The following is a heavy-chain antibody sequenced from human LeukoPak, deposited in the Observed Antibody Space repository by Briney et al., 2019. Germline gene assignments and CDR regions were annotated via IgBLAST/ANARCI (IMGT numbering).Heavy chain of an antibody. Sequence: GGSLRLSCAASGFTVSSNYMSWVRQAPGKGLEWVSVIYSGGSTYYADSVKGRFTISRDNSKNTLYLQMNSLRAEDTAVYYCARYVVGATRRAFDIWGQGTMVTVSS. CDR3: ARYVVGATRRAFDI. CDR1: GFTVSSNY. V-gene: IGHV3-66*02. J-gene: IGHJ3*02. D-gene: IGHD1-26*01. CDR2: IYSGGST.